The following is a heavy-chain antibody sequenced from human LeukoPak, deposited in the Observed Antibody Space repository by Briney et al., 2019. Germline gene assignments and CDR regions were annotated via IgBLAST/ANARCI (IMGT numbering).Heavy chain of an antibody. V-gene: IGHV5-51*01. D-gene: IGHD2-2*01. CDR3: ARLKPPYCSSTSCYAGPFDY. CDR1: GYRFTSYW. Sequence: GESLQISLKGSGYRFTSYWIGWVRQMPGKGLEWMGIIYPGDSDTRYSPSFQGQVTISADKSISTAYLQWSSLKASDTAMYYCARLKPPYCSSTSCYAGPFDYWGQGTLVTVSS. CDR2: IYPGDSDT. J-gene: IGHJ4*02.